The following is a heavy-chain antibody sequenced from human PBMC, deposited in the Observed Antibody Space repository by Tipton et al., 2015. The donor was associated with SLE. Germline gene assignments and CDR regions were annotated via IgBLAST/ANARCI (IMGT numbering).Heavy chain of an antibody. CDR2: IDYSGNT. CDR3: ARDSDLVSRWGYGIDV. V-gene: IGHV4-31*11. D-gene: IGHD6-19*01. J-gene: IGHJ6*02. Sequence: TLSLTCAVYGASLSTAGHYWSWIRQHPEKGLEWIGYIDYSGNTYYIPSLKSRVIISVDMSKNQFSLRLTSVTAADTAVYYCARDSDLVSRWGYGIDVWGQGTTVAVSS. CDR1: GASLSTAGHY.